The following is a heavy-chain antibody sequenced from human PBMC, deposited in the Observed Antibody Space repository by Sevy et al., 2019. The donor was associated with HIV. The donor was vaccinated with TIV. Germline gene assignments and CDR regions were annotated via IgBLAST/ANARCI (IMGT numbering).Heavy chain of an antibody. CDR3: TRNGGAFDNGFDP. V-gene: IGHV3-48*03. CDR2: ISSSGSSI. CDR1: GFTFSSYD. Sequence: GGSLRLSCTASGFTFSSYDMNWVRQAPGKGLEWVSKISSSGSSIYYAVSVKGRFTISRDNAKNSLNLQMNSLRAEDTAVYYCTRNGGAFDNGFDPWGQGTLVTVSS. D-gene: IGHD2-8*01. J-gene: IGHJ5*02.